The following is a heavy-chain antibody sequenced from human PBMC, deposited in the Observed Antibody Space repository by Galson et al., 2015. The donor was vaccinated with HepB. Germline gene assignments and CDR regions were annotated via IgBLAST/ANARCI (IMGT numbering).Heavy chain of an antibody. CDR2: IRSKAYGGTT. CDR1: GFTFGNYA. V-gene: IGHV3-49*03. Sequence: SLRLSCAASGFTFGNYAMSWFRQAPGKGLEWVGFIRSKAYGGTTEYAASVKGRFTISRDDSKSIAYLQMNSLKTEDTAVYYCTRDKVTRALPTRRAGEPVDYWGQGTLVTVSS. CDR3: TRDKVTRALPTRRAGEPVDY. J-gene: IGHJ4*02. D-gene: IGHD3-16*01.